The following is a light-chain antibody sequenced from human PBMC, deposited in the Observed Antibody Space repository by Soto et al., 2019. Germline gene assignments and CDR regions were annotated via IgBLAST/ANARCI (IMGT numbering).Light chain of an antibody. V-gene: IGKV1-39*01. CDR3: QQSYSTPRLFT. J-gene: IGKJ2*01. CDR2: AAS. CDR1: QSLSRY. Sequence: DIPMTQSPSSLSASVGDRVTITCRASQSLSRYLNWYQQKPGKAPKLLIYAASSLQSGVPSRFSGSGSGTDFTLTIRSLQPEDSATYYCQQSYSTPRLFTFGEGTNLEI.